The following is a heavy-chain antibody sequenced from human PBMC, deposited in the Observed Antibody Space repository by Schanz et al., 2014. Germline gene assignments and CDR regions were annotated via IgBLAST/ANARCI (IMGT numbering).Heavy chain of an antibody. CDR3: ARDLTVDTGYVVHYYYCGMDV. V-gene: IGHV1-3*01. CDR2: INVGNGNM. Sequence: QVQLVQSGAEVKKPGASVKVSCKASGYTFTAYFIHWVRQAPGQGLEWMGWINVGNGNMKYSQKFQGRVTITRDTSASTAYMELTSLRSEDTAAYFCARDLTVDTGYVVHYYYCGMDVWGQGTTVTVSS. J-gene: IGHJ6*02. D-gene: IGHD5-12*01. CDR1: GYTFTAYF.